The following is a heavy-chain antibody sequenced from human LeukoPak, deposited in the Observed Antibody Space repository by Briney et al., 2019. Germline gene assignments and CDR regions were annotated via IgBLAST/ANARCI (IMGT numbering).Heavy chain of an antibody. CDR3: AKKWRAFDI. CDR1: GFTFSSYA. Sequence: GRSLRLSCAASGFTFSSYAMSWVRQAPGKGLEWVSGISGTGIGTYYADSVKGRFTISRDNSKNTLYLQMNSLRAEDTAIYYCAKKWRAFDIWGQGTMVTVSS. J-gene: IGHJ3*02. V-gene: IGHV3-23*01. D-gene: IGHD5-12*01. CDR2: ISGTGIGT.